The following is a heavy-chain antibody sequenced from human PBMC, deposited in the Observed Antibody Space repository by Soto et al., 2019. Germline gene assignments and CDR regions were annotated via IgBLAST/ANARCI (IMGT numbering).Heavy chain of an antibody. CDR3: ANLRGHSSSWYGYYFDY. J-gene: IGHJ4*02. D-gene: IGHD6-13*01. Sequence: PSETLSLTCTVSGFSISSGGYYWSWIRQHPGRGVEWIGHIYYSGSTKYNPSLKSRLTISVDTSRNQFSPELSSVTAADTAVYYCANLRGHSSSWYGYYFDYWGQGTLVTVSS. V-gene: IGHV4-31*03. CDR2: IYYSGST. CDR1: GFSISSGGYY.